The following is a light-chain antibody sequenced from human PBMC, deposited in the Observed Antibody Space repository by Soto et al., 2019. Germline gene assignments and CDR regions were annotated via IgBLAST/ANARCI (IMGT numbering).Light chain of an antibody. CDR3: QQSYSTPCVT. CDR2: KAS. J-gene: IGKJ5*01. V-gene: IGKV1-5*03. Sequence: DIQRTQSPSTLSSSVGDRVTITCRASQSISSWLAWYQQKPGKAPKLLIYKASSLESGVPSRFSGSGSGTEFTLTISSLQPDDFATYYCQQSYSTPCVTFGQGTRLEI. CDR1: QSISSW.